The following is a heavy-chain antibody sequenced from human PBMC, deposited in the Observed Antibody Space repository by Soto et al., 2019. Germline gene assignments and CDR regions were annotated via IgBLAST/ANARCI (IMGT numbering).Heavy chain of an antibody. Sequence: QMQLLESGGGVVQPGTALRLSCAASGFAFNSHSMHWVRQAPGKGLEWLALMTSDGSSKFYADSVKGGCTISRDNSKNTLYLEMNSLRSEDTAVYYCARDRVIRYTGYELDLWGQGTLVTVSS. CDR3: ARDRVIRYTGYELDL. CDR2: MTSDGSSK. D-gene: IGHD3-9*01. V-gene: IGHV3-30-3*01. CDR1: GFAFNSHS. J-gene: IGHJ5*02.